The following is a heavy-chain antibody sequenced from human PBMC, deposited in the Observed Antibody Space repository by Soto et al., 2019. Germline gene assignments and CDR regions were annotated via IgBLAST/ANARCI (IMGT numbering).Heavy chain of an antibody. CDR2: ISWDGHST. CDR1: GFAFDYYS. V-gene: IGHV3-43*01. D-gene: IGHD6-19*01. CDR3: AKSQTRIAVAANLEGRVVVGASTRIDFPNPLQPLP. J-gene: IGHJ5*02. Sequence: QAGGSLRLSCAASGFAFDYYSLHWVRQAPGKGLEWVSLISWDGHSTYYADSVKGRFIISRDNSKNSLYLQMNSLRSEDAAIYYCAKSQTRIAVAANLEGRVVVGASTRIDFPNPLQPLPWG.